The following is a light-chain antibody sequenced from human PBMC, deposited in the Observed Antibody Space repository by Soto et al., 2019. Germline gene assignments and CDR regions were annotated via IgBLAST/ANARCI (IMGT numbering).Light chain of an antibody. J-gene: IGKJ2*01. CDR3: QQYGNSPHT. CDR2: GAS. CDR1: QSVNSNY. Sequence: EIVLTQSPGTLSLSPGERATLSCRASQSVNSNYLAWYQQTPGEVPRPLIYGASIRAAGVPDRLSGSGSGTDFTLTISRLEPEDYAVYYCQQYGNSPHTFGQGTKLEMK. V-gene: IGKV3-20*01.